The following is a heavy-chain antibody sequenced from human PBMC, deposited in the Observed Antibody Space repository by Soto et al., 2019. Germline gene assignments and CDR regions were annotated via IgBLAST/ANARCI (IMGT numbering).Heavy chain of an antibody. Sequence: GGSLRLSCAASGFTFSSHTMNWVRQAPGKGLEWVSSITSSSRDVFYADSVKGRFTISRDNAKNSLYLQMNSLIAEDTAVYYCVKEVEGLDYRGQGSLVTVSS. CDR2: ITSSSRDV. J-gene: IGHJ4*02. V-gene: IGHV3-21*01. CDR3: VKEVEGLDY. CDR1: GFTFSSHT. D-gene: IGHD1-1*01.